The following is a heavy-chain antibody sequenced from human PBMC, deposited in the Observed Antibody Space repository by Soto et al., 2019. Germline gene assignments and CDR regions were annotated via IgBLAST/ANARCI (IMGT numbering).Heavy chain of an antibody. CDR1: GIIFSDYH. D-gene: IGHD3-3*01. CDR3: ARGRYDFWSGYSRKTNWFDP. CDR2: INSDGSST. J-gene: IGHJ5*02. Sequence: GGSLRLSCAASGIIFSDYHMDWIRQAPGKGLEWVSCINSDGSSTSYADSVKGRFTISRDNAKNTLYLQMNSLRAEDTAVYYCARGRYDFWSGYSRKTNWFDPWGQGTLVTVSS. V-gene: IGHV3-74*01.